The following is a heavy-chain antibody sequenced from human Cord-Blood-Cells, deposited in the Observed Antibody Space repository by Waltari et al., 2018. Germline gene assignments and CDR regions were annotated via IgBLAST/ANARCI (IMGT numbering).Heavy chain of an antibody. CDR1: GFTFDDYA. CDR2: SSWNSGSI. D-gene: IGHD2-2*01. CDR3: ASGYCSSTSCPMKDY. J-gene: IGHJ4*02. V-gene: IGHV3-9*01. Sequence: EVQLVESGGGLVQPGRSLRLSCAASGFTFDDYAMHWVRQAPGTGLEWVSGSSWNSGSIGYADSVKGRFTISRDNAKNSLYLQMNSLRAEDTALYYCASGYCSSTSCPMKDYWGQGTLVTVSS.